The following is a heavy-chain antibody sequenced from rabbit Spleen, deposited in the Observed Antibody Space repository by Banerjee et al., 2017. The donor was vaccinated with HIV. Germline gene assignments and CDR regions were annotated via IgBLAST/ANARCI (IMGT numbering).Heavy chain of an antibody. D-gene: IGHD1-1*01. V-gene: IGHV1S40*01. CDR2: IYTGSGST. CDR1: GFSFSSGYY. Sequence: QSLEESGGDLVKPGASLTLTCTASGFSFSSGYYMCWVRQAPGKGLELIGYIYTGSGSTYYASWAKGRFTITRSTSLNTVTLQMTSLTAADTATYFCARGYYWIYGMDLWGPGTLVTVS. J-gene: IGHJ6*01. CDR3: ARGYYWIYGMDL.